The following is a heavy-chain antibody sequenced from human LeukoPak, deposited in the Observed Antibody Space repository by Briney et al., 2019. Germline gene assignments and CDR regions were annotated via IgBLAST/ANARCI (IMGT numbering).Heavy chain of an antibody. J-gene: IGHJ4*02. CDR1: GSTFSSFT. CDR3: ARDGGSSWYFDY. Sequence: PGGSLRLSCAASGSTFSSFTMNWVRQAPGKGLEWVSSITRSSNFIYYADSVKGRFTISRDNAKNSLYLQMSSLRAEDTAVYYCARDGGSSWYFDYWGQGTLVTVSS. CDR2: ITRSSNFI. V-gene: IGHV3-21*01. D-gene: IGHD6-13*01.